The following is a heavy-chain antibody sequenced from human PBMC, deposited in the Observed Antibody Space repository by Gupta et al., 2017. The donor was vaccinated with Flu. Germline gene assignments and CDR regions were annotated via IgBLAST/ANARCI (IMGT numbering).Heavy chain of an antibody. D-gene: IGHD6-6*01. Sequence: LQLQESGPGQVKPSETLSLTCTVSGGSISSSSYYWGWIRQPPGKGLEWIGSIHYSGSTYYNPSLKSRVTISVDTSKNQFSLKLSSVTAADTAVYYCASPYSSSFDFDSWGQGTLVTASS. CDR2: IHYSGST. J-gene: IGHJ4*02. CDR1: GGSISSSSYY. CDR3: ASPYSSSFDFDS. V-gene: IGHV4-39*01.